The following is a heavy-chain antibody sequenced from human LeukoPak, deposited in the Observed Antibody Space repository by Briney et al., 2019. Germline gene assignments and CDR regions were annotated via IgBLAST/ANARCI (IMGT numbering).Heavy chain of an antibody. CDR2: INPNSGGT. Sequence: ASVKVSCKASGYAFTGYYMHWVRQAPGQGLEWMGWINPNSGGTNYPQKFQGRVTMTRDTSISTAYMELSRLRSDDTAVYYCARERTNWGSSHIGYWGQGTLVTVSS. CDR3: ARERTNWGSSHIGY. V-gene: IGHV1-2*02. CDR1: GYAFTGYY. D-gene: IGHD7-27*01. J-gene: IGHJ4*02.